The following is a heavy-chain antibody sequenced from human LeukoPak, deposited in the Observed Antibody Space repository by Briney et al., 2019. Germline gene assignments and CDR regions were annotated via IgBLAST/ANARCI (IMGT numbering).Heavy chain of an antibody. J-gene: IGHJ6*03. Sequence: SETLSLTCTVSGGSISSYYWSWIRQPPGKGLEWIGYISYSGSTNYNPSLKSRITISGDTSKNQFSLKLSSVAAADTAVYYCARVIANSSGYRYYYNYYYMDVWGKGTTVTVSS. CDR1: GGSISSYY. V-gene: IGHV4-59*01. CDR2: ISYSGST. D-gene: IGHD3-22*01. CDR3: ARVIANSSGYRYYYNYYYMDV.